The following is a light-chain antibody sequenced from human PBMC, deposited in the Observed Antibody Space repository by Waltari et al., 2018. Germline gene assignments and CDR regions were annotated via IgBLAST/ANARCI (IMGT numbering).Light chain of an antibody. J-gene: IGKJ1*01. Sequence: IQMTQSPSTLSASVGDRVTITCRASQTISTWWAWYQHKPGQAPKLLIYDSSTIQSGVPSRFSGSGSGTEFSLTISTLQPDDFATYYCQQYQTFRTFGRGTRVELK. V-gene: IGKV1-5*01. CDR2: DSS. CDR1: QTISTW. CDR3: QQYQTFRT.